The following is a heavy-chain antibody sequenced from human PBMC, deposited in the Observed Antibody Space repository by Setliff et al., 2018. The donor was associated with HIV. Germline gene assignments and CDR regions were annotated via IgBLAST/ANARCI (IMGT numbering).Heavy chain of an antibody. CDR2: IYYSGSV. J-gene: IGHJ4*02. CDR3: ARSPRIGVAGEFEY. Sequence: PSETLSLTCTVSNDSISSGTHYWSWLRQHPGKGLEWIGYIYYSGSVNYNPSLNSRVTISVDTSKNRFSLKVNSVTAADTAVYYCARSPRIGVAGEFEYWGQGTLVTVSS. D-gene: IGHD6-19*01. V-gene: IGHV4-61*01. CDR1: NDSISSGTHY.